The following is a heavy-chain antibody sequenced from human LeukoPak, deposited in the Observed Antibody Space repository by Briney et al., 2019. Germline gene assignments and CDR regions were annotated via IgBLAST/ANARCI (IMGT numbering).Heavy chain of an antibody. Sequence: GASVKVSCKTSGYTFTGYYMHWVRQAPGQGLEWMGWINPNSGATKYEQKFQGRVTMTRDTSISTAYMEMTRLTSDDTAVYYCAKRGGALSHWGQGTPVTVTS. CDR3: AKRGGALSH. CDR1: GYTFTGYY. V-gene: IGHV1-2*02. CDR2: INPNSGAT. D-gene: IGHD2-21*01. J-gene: IGHJ4*02.